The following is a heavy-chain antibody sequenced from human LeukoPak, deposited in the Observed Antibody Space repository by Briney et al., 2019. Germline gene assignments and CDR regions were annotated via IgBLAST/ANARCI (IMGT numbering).Heavy chain of an antibody. J-gene: IGHJ4*02. CDR2: IRYDGSNK. CDR3: AKPSSSWYWLDY. D-gene: IGHD6-13*01. CDR1: GFTFSSYG. V-gene: IGHV3-30*02. Sequence: GGSLRLSCAAFGFTFSSYGMHWVRQAPGKGLEWVAFIRYDGSNKYYADSVKGRFTISRDNSENTLYLQMNSLRAEDTAVYYCAKPSSSWYWLDYWGQGTLVTVSS.